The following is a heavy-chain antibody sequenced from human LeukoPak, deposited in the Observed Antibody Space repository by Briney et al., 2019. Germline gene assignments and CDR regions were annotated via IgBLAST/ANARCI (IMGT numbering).Heavy chain of an antibody. CDR1: GYTFTSYD. CDR2: MNPNSGNT. CDR3: ARAQYYYDSSGYYSPNNWFDP. Sequence: ASVKVSCKASGYTFTSYDINWVRQATGQGLEWMGWMNPNSGNTGYAQKFQGRVTMTRNTSISTAYMELSSLRSEDTAVYYCARAQYYYDSSGYYSPNNWFDPWGQGTLVTVSS. V-gene: IGHV1-8*01. D-gene: IGHD3-22*01. J-gene: IGHJ5*02.